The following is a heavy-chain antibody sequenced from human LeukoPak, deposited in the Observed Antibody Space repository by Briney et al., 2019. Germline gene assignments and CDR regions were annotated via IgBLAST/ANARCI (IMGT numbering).Heavy chain of an antibody. V-gene: IGHV4-4*07. CDR2: IYTSGST. Sequence: SETLSLTCTVSAGSISSYYWSWIRQPAGKGLEWIGRIYTSGSTNYNPSLKSRVTMSVDTSKNQFSLKLSSVTAADTAVYYCASSLVGIAAAGIRTNDYWGQGTLVTVSS. D-gene: IGHD6-13*01. CDR3: ASSLVGIAAAGIRTNDY. J-gene: IGHJ4*02. CDR1: AGSISSYY.